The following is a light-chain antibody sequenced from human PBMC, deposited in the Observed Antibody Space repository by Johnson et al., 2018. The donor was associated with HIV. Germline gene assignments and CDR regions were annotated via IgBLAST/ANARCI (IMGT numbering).Light chain of an antibody. Sequence: QSGLTQPPSMSAAPGQKVTISCSTSSSNIGNNYVSWYQQLPGTAPKLLIYDTDKRPSGIPDRFSGSKSGTSATLGISGLQTGDEADYYCGTWDNSLSAGVFGSGTKVTVL. CDR2: DTD. CDR3: GTWDNSLSAGV. V-gene: IGLV1-51*01. J-gene: IGLJ1*01. CDR1: SSNIGNNY.